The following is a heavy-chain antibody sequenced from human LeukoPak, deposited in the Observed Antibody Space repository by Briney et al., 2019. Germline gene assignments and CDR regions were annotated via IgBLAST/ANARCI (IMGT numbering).Heavy chain of an antibody. J-gene: IGHJ4*02. CDR3: AKKRIVSTSVAPHCFDY. CDR1: AFTFSTYD. Sequence: GGSLRLSCAASAFTFSTYDMHWVRQAPGKGLEWVAFIRYDGRNKFYADSVKGRFTISRDNSKNTLYLQMNSLRAEDTAVYYCAKKRIVSTSVAPHCFDYWGQGTLVTVSS. CDR2: IRYDGRNK. V-gene: IGHV3-30*02. D-gene: IGHD5/OR15-5a*01.